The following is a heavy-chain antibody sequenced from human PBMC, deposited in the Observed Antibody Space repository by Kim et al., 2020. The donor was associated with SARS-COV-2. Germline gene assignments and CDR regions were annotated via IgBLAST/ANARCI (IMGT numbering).Heavy chain of an antibody. V-gene: IGHV3-43*01. CDR2: VGRGGGET. J-gene: IGHJ4*02. Sequence: GGSLRLSCAASGFAVNGYCIHWVRQGPGKGLEWVSLVGRGGGETYYADSVEGRFTISRNNSKNSEYLQMNSLTTEDTALYYCAKESLGTMWYTFDYWGQGTLVTVSS. D-gene: IGHD1-1*01. CDR3: AKESLGTMWYTFDY. CDR1: GFAVNGYC.